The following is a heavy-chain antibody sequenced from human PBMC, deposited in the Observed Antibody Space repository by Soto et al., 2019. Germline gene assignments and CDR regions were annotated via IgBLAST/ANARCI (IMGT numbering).Heavy chain of an antibody. CDR2: IYYSGST. J-gene: IGHJ6*03. Sequence: QVQLQESGPGLVKPSETLSLTCTVSGGSISSYYWSWIRQPPGKGLEWIGYIYYSGSTNYNPSLKSRVTISVDTSKNQFSLKLSSVTAADTAVYYCARVAYNWNEQSAGGEYYYYYYYMDVWGKGTTVTVSS. CDR3: ARVAYNWNEQSAGGEYYYYYYYMDV. D-gene: IGHD1-1*01. CDR1: GGSISSYY. V-gene: IGHV4-59*01.